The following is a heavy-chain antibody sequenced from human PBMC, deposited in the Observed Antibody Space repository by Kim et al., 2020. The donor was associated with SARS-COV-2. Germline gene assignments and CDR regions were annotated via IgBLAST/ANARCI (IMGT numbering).Heavy chain of an antibody. D-gene: IGHD4-17*01. CDR3: AREGAYGDQGPGAFDV. CDR1: GFTFSNYP. CDR2: ISYDGSNK. J-gene: IGHJ3*01. Sequence: GGSLRLSCAASGFTFSNYPMHWVRQAPGKGLEWVSFISYDGSNKYYADSVKGRFTISRDNSKSTLHLQMNNLRPEDTAVYYCAREGAYGDQGPGAFDVWG. V-gene: IGHV3-30-3*01.